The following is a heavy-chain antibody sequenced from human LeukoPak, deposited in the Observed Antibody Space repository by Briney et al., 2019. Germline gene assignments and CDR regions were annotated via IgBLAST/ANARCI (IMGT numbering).Heavy chain of an antibody. V-gene: IGHV1-69*05. CDR2: IIPIFGTA. D-gene: IGHD5-18*01. Sequence: SVKVSCKASGGTFSSYAISWVRQAPGQGLEWMGGIIPIFGTANYAQKFQGRVTITTDESTSTAYMELSSLRSEDTAVYYCASSYSYGHWYFDYWAREPWSPSPQ. CDR3: ASSYSYGHWYFDY. CDR1: GGTFSSYA. J-gene: IGHJ4*02.